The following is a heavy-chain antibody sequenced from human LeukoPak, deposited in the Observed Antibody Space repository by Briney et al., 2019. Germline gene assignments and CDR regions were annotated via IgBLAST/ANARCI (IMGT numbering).Heavy chain of an antibody. J-gene: IGHJ3*02. Sequence: PGGSLRLSCAAPGFTFSSYAMSWVRQAPGKGLEWVAVISYDGSNKYYADSVKGRFTISRDNSKNTLYLQMNSLRAEDTAVYYCTKDRTGGYDAFDIWGQGTMVTVSS. V-gene: IGHV3-30*18. CDR3: TKDRTGGYDAFDI. CDR2: ISYDGSNK. CDR1: GFTFSSYA. D-gene: IGHD3-16*01.